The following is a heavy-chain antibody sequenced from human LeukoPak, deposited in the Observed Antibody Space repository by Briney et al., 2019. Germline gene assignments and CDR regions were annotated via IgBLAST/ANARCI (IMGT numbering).Heavy chain of an antibody. CDR1: GFAFSSYA. CDR2: ISGSGGST. V-gene: IGHV3-23*01. CDR3: AKGALRYCSGGSCYSGAIDY. J-gene: IGHJ4*02. D-gene: IGHD2-15*01. Sequence: GGSLRLSCAASGFAFSSYAMSWVRQAPGKGLEWVSAISGSGGSTYYADSVKGRFTISRDNSKNTLYLQMNSLRAEDTAVYYCAKGALRYCSGGSCYSGAIDYWGQGTLVTVSS.